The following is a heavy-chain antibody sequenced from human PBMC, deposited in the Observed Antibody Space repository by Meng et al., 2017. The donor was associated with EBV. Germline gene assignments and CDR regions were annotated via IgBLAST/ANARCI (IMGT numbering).Heavy chain of an antibody. J-gene: IGHJ4*02. CDR3: AKEIRPNDY. CDR2: ISISGGTT. Sequence: EVQLVESGGGLVQPGGSLRLSCAVSGFPFSTSAMSWVRQAPGKGLEWVSSISISGGTTSYADSVKGRFTISRDNSKNTLYLQMNSLRADDTAVYYCAKEIRPNDYWGQGTLVTVS. V-gene: IGHV3-23*04. CDR1: GFPFSTSA.